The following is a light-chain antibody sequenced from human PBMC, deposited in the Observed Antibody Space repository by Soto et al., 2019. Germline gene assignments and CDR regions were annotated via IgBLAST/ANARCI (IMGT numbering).Light chain of an antibody. CDR2: GAS. CDR1: QSVSSSF. CDR3: QQYGSSPRT. J-gene: IGKJ5*01. Sequence: EIVLTQSLGTLSLSPEERATLSCRASQSVSSSFLAWYQQKVGQAPRLLIYGASSRATGIPDRFSGSGSGTDFTLTISRLEPEDFTVYYCQQYGSSPRTFAQGTRLEI. V-gene: IGKV3-20*01.